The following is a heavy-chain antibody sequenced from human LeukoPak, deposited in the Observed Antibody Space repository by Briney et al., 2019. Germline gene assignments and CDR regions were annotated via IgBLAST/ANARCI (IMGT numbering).Heavy chain of an antibody. D-gene: IGHD6-19*01. CDR2: ISGSGGST. V-gene: IGHV3-23*01. CDR3: AKGSGWYV. Sequence: GGSLRLSCTASGFTFSSSSMSWVRQAPGKGLEWVSVISGSGGSTDYADSVKGRFTISRDNSKNTLYLQMNSLRAEDTAVYYCAKGSGWYVWGQGTLVTVSS. J-gene: IGHJ4*02. CDR1: GFTFSSSS.